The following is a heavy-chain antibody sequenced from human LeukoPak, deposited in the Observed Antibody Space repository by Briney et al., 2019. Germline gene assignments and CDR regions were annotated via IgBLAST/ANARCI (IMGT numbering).Heavy chain of an antibody. Sequence: GRSLRLSCAASGFTFSSYAVHWVRQAPGRGLEWVAIVSYDGTKSHYADSVQGRFTISRDSSHNTLYLQMSNLRTDDTALYYCARVRHGSVRGGFDVWGQGTLVTVSS. D-gene: IGHD3-10*01. CDR1: GFTFSSYA. V-gene: IGHV3-30-3*01. CDR3: ARVRHGSVRGGFDV. J-gene: IGHJ3*01. CDR2: VSYDGTKS.